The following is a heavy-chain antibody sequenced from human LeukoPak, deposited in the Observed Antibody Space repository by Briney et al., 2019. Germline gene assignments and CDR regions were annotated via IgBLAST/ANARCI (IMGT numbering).Heavy chain of an antibody. D-gene: IGHD5-24*01. CDR2: MNPNSGEI. CDR1: GYTFTSYD. Sequence: ASVKVSCKASGYTFTSYDINWVRQATGQGLEWTGWMNPNSGEIGYAQKFQGRITMTSDTSITTAYMELSSLRSEDTAVYYCTRELRRHDQWGQGTLVAVSS. J-gene: IGHJ4*02. V-gene: IGHV1-8*01. CDR3: TRELRRHDQ.